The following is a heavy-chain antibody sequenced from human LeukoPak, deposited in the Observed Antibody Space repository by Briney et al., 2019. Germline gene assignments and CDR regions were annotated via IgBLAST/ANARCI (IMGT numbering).Heavy chain of an antibody. CDR1: GYTFTSYY. Sequence: ASVKVSCKVSGYTFTSYYMHWVRQAPGQGLEWMGIINPSGGSTSYAQKFQGRVTMTRDTSTSTVYMELSSLRSEDTAVYYCARDTAMGYFQHWGQGTLVTVSS. V-gene: IGHV1-46*03. CDR3: ARDTAMGYFQH. D-gene: IGHD5-18*01. J-gene: IGHJ1*01. CDR2: INPSGGST.